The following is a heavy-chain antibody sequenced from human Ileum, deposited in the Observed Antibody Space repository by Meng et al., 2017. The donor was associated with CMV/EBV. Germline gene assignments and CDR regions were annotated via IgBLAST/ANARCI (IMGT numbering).Heavy chain of an antibody. CDR3: ARTLYYDILTGYYATYYYYGMDV. J-gene: IGHJ6*02. Sequence: GGSLRLSCAASGLTFSSYAMSWVRQAPGKGLGWVSVIFSGGGRTYYTDSVKGRFTISRDDSENTLYLQMDSLRAEDTAVYYCARTLYYDILTGYYATYYYYGMDVWGQGTTVTVSS. CDR2: IFSGGGRT. D-gene: IGHD3-9*01. CDR1: GLTFSSYA. V-gene: IGHV3-23*03.